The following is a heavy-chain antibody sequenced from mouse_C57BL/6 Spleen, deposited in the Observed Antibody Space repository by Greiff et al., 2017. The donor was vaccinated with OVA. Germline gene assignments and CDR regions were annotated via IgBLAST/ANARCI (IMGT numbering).Heavy chain of an antibody. V-gene: IGHV1-20*01. J-gene: IGHJ4*01. Sequence: VQLQQSGPELVKPGDSVKISCKASGYSFTGYFMNWVMQSHGKSLEWIGRINPYNGDTFYNQKFKGKATLTVDKSSSTAHMELRSLTSEDSAVDDCARPASYYNYAMDYWGQGTSVTVSS. CDR1: GYSFTGYF. CDR3: ARPASYYNYAMDY. D-gene: IGHD2-12*01. CDR2: INPYNGDT.